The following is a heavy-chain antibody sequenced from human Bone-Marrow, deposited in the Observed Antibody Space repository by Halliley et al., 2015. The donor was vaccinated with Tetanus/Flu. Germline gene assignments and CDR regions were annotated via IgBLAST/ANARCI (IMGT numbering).Heavy chain of an antibody. CDR2: FYDSGYT. V-gene: IGHV4-61*01. D-gene: IGHD2-15*01. J-gene: IGHJ4*02. Sequence: TLSLTCTVSGDSLSGSSYYWSWIRQPPGKGLEWIGYFYDSGYTNNNPSLKSRVTISVNRSKNQFSLELTSVTAADTAVYYCVRVSRGDCSGGTCYSPYFDHWGQGTLVTVSS. CDR1: GDSLSGSSYY. CDR3: VRVSRGDCSGGTCYSPYFDH.